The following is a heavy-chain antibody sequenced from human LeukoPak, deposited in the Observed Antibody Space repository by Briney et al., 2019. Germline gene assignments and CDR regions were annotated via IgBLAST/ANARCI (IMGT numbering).Heavy chain of an antibody. CDR2: IYHIGST. J-gene: IGHJ5*02. Sequence: KASETQSLTCTVAGYSISSGYYGGWRRQPPGKGLEWIGSIYHIGSTFYNPSLKSRVTISVDTSKNRFSLKLSSVTAADTAVYYCARGIYWFDPWGQGTLVTGSS. V-gene: IGHV4-38-2*02. CDR3: ARGIYWFDP. CDR1: GYSISSGYY.